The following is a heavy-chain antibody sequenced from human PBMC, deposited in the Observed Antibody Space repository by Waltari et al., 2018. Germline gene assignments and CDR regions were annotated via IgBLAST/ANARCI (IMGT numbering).Heavy chain of an antibody. J-gene: IGHJ6*03. V-gene: IGHV3-33*08. CDR1: GFGFSRFG. Sequence: QVQLVASGGGVVQPGKSLRLSCAGSGFGFSRFGIHWVRQAAGKGLEWVAIIWFDGSKIYYADSVKGRFTISRDNSRNTVYLQMNSLRPEDSGVYYCARCPDEYNYYYMEVWGRGTTVSVSS. CDR3: ARCPDEYNYYYMEV. CDR2: IWFDGSKI.